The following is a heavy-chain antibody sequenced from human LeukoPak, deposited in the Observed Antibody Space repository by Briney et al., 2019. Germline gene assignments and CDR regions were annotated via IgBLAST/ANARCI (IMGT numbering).Heavy chain of an antibody. CDR3: ARLPTYYYGSGGY. D-gene: IGHD3-10*01. V-gene: IGHV3-7*01. CDR2: IKQDGSEK. CDR1: GFTFSSYW. Sequence: GGSLRLSCAASGFTFSSYWMSWVRQAPGKGLEWVANIKQDGSEKYYVDSVKGRFTISRDNAKNSLYLQMNSLRAEDTAVYYCARLPTYYYGSGGYWGQGTLVTVSS. J-gene: IGHJ4*02.